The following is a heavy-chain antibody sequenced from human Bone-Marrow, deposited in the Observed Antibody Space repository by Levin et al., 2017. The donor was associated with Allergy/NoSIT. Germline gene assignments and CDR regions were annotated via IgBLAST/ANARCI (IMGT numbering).Heavy chain of an antibody. V-gene: IGHV3-23*01. CDR1: GFTFSSYA. CDR2: ISGSGGST. CDR3: AKTGDSMSWYYFDY. Sequence: GESLKISCAASGFTFSSYAMSWVRQAPGKGLEWVSAISGSGGSTYYADSVKGRFTISRDNSKNTLYLQMNSLRAEDTAVYYCAKTGDSMSWYYFDYWGQGTLVTVSS. J-gene: IGHJ4*02. D-gene: IGHD3-22*01.